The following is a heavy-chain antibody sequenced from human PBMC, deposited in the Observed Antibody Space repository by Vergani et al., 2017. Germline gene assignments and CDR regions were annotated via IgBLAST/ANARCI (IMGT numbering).Heavy chain of an antibody. D-gene: IGHD3-10*01. Sequence: QVRLQESGPGLVKPSETLSLTCSASGGSMSGNYWSWFRQPPGKELEWIGYMYHSGSTNYNPSRETRVTISGDTSKSQFSLKLNSVTAADTAGYYCGSVADFYGLGSRVLDLWGQGILVTVSS. CDR3: GSVADFYGLGSRVLDL. CDR2: MYHSGST. CDR1: GGSMSGNY. J-gene: IGHJ5*02. V-gene: IGHV4-59*01.